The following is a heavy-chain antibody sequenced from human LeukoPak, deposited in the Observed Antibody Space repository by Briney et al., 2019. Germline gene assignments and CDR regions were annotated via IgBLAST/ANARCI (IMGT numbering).Heavy chain of an antibody. J-gene: IGHJ4*02. V-gene: IGHV1-8*03. CDR3: AREWGDY. CDR2: MNPNSGDT. Sequence: ASVKVSCKASGYTFTSYDINWVRQATGQGLEWMGWMNPNSGDTGYAQNFQGRVSITRNTSISTAYMEVTSLRSEDTAVYYCAREWGDYWGQGTLVTVSS. CDR1: GYTFTSYD. D-gene: IGHD3-16*01.